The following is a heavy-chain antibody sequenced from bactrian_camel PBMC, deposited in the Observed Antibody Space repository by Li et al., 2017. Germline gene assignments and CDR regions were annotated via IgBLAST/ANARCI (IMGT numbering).Heavy chain of an antibody. CDR3: AVDPCGGSTYFLSLRKPHGY. D-gene: IGHD7*01. V-gene: IGHV3S55*01. J-gene: IGHJ6*01. Sequence: HVQLVESGGGSVQAGGSLRLSYAASGVVVSRLCMAWFRQSPGKERESIARVDIDDRSTYSESVKGRFTSSKDNARNTLYLQMNDLKPEDSAMYYCAVDPCGGSTYFLSLRKPHGYWGQGTQVTVS. CDR1: GVVVSRLC. CDR2: VDIDDRS.